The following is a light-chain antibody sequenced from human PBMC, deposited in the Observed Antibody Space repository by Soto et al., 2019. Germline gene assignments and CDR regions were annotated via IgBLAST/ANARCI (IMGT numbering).Light chain of an antibody. CDR3: QQYHSAPQT. J-gene: IGKJ1*01. V-gene: IGKV4-1*01. CDR2: WAS. Sequence: DIVMTQSPDSLAVSLGERPAINCKSGQYDLFSPNNKNYLAWYQQKPGQPPKLLIYWASTRESGVPDRFSGSGSGTDFTLTISSLQAEDVAFYYCQQYHSAPQTFGQGTKVEIK. CDR1: QYDLFSPNNKNY.